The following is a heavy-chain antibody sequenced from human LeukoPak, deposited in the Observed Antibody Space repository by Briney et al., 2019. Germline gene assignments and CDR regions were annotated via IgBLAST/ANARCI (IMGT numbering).Heavy chain of an antibody. CDR3: ARGVGTSSSPYYNYYYMDV. CDR1: GYTFTSYD. Sequence: ASVKVSCKASGYTFTSYDINWVRQATGQGLEWMGWMNPNSGNTGYAQKFQGRVTMTRNTSISTAYMELSSLRSEDTAVYYCARGVGTSSSPYYNYYYMDVWGKGTTVTVSS. J-gene: IGHJ6*03. V-gene: IGHV1-8*01. CDR2: MNPNSGNT. D-gene: IGHD6-6*01.